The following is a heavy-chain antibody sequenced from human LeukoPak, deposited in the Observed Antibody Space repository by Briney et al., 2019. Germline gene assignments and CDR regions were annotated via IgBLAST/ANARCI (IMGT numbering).Heavy chain of an antibody. D-gene: IGHD3-22*01. V-gene: IGHV3-66*01. CDR1: GFTVRSNY. CDR2: IYSGGST. J-gene: IGHJ4*02. CDR3: ASYYDSSGYYGY. Sequence: GGSLRLSCAASGFTVRSNYMSWVRQAPGKGLEWVSVIYSGGSTYYADSVKGRFTISRDNSKNTLYLQMNSLRAEDTAVYYCASYYDSSGYYGYWGQGTLVTVSS.